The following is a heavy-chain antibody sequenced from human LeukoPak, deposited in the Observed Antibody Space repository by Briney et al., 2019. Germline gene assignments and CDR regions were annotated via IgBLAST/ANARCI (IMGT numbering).Heavy chain of an antibody. V-gene: IGHV3-23*01. J-gene: IGHJ1*01. CDR3: AKVFEGATEYFQH. CDR1: GFTFSSYA. D-gene: IGHD1-26*01. CDR2: ISGSGGST. Sequence: GGSLRLSCAASGFTFSSYAMSWVRQAPGKGLEWVSAISGSGGSTYYADSVKGRFTISRGNSKNTLYLQMNSLRAEDTAVYYCAKVFEGATEYFQHWGQGTLVTVSS.